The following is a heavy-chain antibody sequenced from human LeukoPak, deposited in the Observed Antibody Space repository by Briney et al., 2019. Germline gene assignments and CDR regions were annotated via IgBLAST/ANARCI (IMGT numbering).Heavy chain of an antibody. Sequence: SETLSLTCTVSGYSISSGFYWAWIRQPPGKGLEWVGNIVPAHGGNTRYSSSLKGRVTISADTSKNQFSLRLNSVTAADTAVYYCARGRSYYYDSSGYCYFDYWGQGTLVTVSS. D-gene: IGHD3-22*01. CDR1: GYSISSGFY. J-gene: IGHJ4*02. V-gene: IGHV4-38-2*02. CDR2: IVPAHGGNT. CDR3: ARGRSYYYDSSGYCYFDY.